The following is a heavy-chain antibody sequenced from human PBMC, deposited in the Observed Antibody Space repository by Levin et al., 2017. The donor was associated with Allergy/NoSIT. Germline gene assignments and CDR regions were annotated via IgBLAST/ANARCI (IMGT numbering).Heavy chain of an antibody. CDR1: GFTFGLNA. V-gene: IGHV3-30-3*01. D-gene: IGHD6-13*01. Sequence: GESLKISCAASGFTFGLNAMHWVRQAPGKGLEWVAVTSFDGSNEYYADSVKGRFTISRDNSKNTLYLQMNTLTPDDTAVYYCARDLRWYSSFDYWGQGTLVTVSS. J-gene: IGHJ4*02. CDR3: ARDLRWYSSFDY. CDR2: TSFDGSNE.